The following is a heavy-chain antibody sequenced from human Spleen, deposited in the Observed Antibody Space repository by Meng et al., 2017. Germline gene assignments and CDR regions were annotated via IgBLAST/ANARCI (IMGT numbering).Heavy chain of an antibody. J-gene: IGHJ4*02. Sequence: ASVKVSCKPSGYTFTAYYIHWVRQAPGQGLEWMGHINPDTGDTLYAQKFQGRVSMTGDTSISTAYVELSGLRSDDTAVYYCARDDYRVTTVFEYWGQGTLVTVSS. V-gene: IGHV1-2*06. CDR1: GYTFTAYY. CDR3: ARDDYRVTTVFEY. D-gene: IGHD4-17*01. CDR2: INPDTGDT.